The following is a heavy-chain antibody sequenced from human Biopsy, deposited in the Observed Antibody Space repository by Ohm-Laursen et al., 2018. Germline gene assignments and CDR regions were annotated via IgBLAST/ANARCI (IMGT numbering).Heavy chain of an antibody. Sequence: PSETLSLTCTVSGGSISGSSWSWIRQAPGKGLEWIGYISYSRVTNYNPSLKSRITISVDTSKNQFSLKMTSLTAADTAVYFCAREDEDLLRALDLWGQGTMVTVSS. CDR3: AREDEDLLRALDL. CDR2: ISYSRVT. D-gene: IGHD3-3*01. V-gene: IGHV4-59*12. CDR1: GGSISGSS. J-gene: IGHJ3*01.